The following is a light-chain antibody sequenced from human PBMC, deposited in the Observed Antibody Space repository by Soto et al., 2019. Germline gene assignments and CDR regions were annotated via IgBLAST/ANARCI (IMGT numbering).Light chain of an antibody. CDR1: SSDIGGYNY. V-gene: IGLV2-14*01. Sequence: SALTQPASVSGSPGQSITISCTGTSSDIGGYNYVSWYQQHPGKAPKLMIYDVSSRPSGVSNRFSGSKSGNTASLTISGLQAEDEADYYCSSYTSSSTLGVFGTGTKLTVL. CDR2: DVS. CDR3: SSYTSSSTLGV. J-gene: IGLJ1*01.